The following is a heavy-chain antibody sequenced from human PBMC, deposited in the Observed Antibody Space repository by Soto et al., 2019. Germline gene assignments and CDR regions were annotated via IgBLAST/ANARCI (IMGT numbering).Heavy chain of an antibody. Sequence: PGGSLRLSCAAAGFTFSDYWMHWVRRAPGKGLEWVSRIVNDGSSTTYADSVKGRFTISRDNAKNTLYLQMNSLRVEDTAVYFCARETRGTYYDDYWGQGPLGTVSS. CDR2: IVNDGSST. D-gene: IGHD3-16*01. J-gene: IGHJ4*02. CDR1: GFTFSDYW. V-gene: IGHV3-74*03. CDR3: ARETRGTYYDDY.